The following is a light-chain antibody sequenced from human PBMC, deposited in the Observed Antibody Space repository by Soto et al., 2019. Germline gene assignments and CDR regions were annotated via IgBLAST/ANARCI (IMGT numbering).Light chain of an antibody. Sequence: DTVMTQSPDSLAVSLGERATINCKSSQSVLYRSNNKNYLAWYQQKPGQPPRLLIYWASTRESGVPDRFSGSGSGTDFTLTISSLQAEDVAVYYCQQYDTTPWTFGQGTKVEIK. CDR1: QSVLYRSNNKNY. CDR3: QQYDTTPWT. CDR2: WAS. V-gene: IGKV4-1*01. J-gene: IGKJ1*01.